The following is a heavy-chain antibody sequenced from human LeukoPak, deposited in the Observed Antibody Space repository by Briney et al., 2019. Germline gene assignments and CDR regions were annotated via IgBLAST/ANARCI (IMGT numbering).Heavy chain of an antibody. J-gene: IGHJ3*02. V-gene: IGHV3-23*01. Sequence: QPGGSLRLSCAASGFTFSSYAMSWVRQAPGKGLEWVSAISGSGGSTYYADSVKGRFTISRDNSKNTLYLQMNSLRAEDTAVYYCAKDLRITMIVVVITHAFDIWGQGTMVTVSS. CDR3: AKDLRITMIVVVITHAFDI. CDR2: ISGSGGST. D-gene: IGHD3-22*01. CDR1: GFTFSSYA.